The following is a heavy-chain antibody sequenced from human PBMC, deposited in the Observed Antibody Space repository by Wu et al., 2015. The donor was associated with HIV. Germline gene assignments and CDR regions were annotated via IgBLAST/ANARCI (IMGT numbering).Heavy chain of an antibody. CDR3: ARDRLKIAAAGTYYYYMDV. Sequence: QVQLVQSGAEVKKPGSSVKVSCKASGGTFSNYAINWVRQAPGQGLEWMGGIIPIFGTANYAQKFQGRVTITADESTSTAYMELSSLRSEDTAVYYCARDRLKIAAAGTYYYYMDVWGKGTTVTISS. D-gene: IGHD6-13*01. CDR1: GGTFSNYA. V-gene: IGHV1-69*12. CDR2: IIPIFGTA. J-gene: IGHJ6*03.